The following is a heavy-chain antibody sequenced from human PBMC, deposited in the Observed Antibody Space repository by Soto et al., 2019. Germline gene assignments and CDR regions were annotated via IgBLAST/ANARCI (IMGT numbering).Heavy chain of an antibody. Sequence: QITLKESGPTLVKPTQTLTLTCTFSGFSLTTSGEGVGWIRPPPGKAPDWLALIYWNDDKRYSPSLRSRLTLTKGTSKTQVVITMTDLDPVDPGTYYCAHRLGSRGSFDSWGQGSLVNVS. CDR1: GFSLTTSGEG. J-gene: IGHJ4*02. CDR2: IYWNDDK. CDR3: AHRLGSRGSFDS. V-gene: IGHV2-5*01. D-gene: IGHD6-25*01.